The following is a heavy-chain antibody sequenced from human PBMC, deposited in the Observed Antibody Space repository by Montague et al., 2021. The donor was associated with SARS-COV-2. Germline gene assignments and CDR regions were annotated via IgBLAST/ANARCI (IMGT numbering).Heavy chain of an antibody. CDR2: IDWDDDK. Sequence: VKPTQTLTLTCTFSGFSLSTSGMCVSWIRQPPGKALEWLAVIDWDDDKSYGTSLKTRLTISKDTSKNQVVLTMTNMDPVGTATYYCARMPDQVWLDYWGQGILVPVSS. J-gene: IGHJ4*02. D-gene: IGHD5-18*01. V-gene: IGHV2-70*01. CDR1: GFSLSTSGMC. CDR3: ARMPDQVWLDY.